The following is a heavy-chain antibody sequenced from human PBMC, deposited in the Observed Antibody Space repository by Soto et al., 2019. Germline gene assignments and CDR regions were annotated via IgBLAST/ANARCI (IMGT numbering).Heavy chain of an antibody. J-gene: IGHJ6*02. D-gene: IGHD3-10*01. V-gene: IGHV1-46*01. CDR1: GYTFTSYY. CDR2: INPSGGST. Sequence: QVQLVQSGAEVKKPGASVKVSCKASGYTFTSYYMHWVRQAPGQGLEWMGIINPSGGSTSYAQKFQGRVTMTRDTSTSTVCMELSSLRSEDTAVYYCAGPMVRGVIITPNPYYYYYGMDVWGQGTTVTVSS. CDR3: AGPMVRGVIITPNPYYYYYGMDV.